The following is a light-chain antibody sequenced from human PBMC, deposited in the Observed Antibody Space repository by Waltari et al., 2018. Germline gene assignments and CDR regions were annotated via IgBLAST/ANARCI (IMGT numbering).Light chain of an antibody. J-gene: IGKJ1*01. CDR3: QKYGTLPAT. CDR2: DAS. CDR1: QSVSRT. V-gene: IGKV3-20*01. Sequence: EVMLTQSPGTLSLSPGERATLSCSASQSVSRTLAWYQQKPGQAPRLLIYDASRRATGIPDRFSGSGSGTDFSLTISRLEPEDFAVYYCQKYGTLPATFGQGTKVEIK.